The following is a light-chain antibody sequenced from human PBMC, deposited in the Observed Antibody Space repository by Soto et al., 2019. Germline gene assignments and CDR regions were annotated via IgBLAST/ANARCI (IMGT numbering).Light chain of an antibody. CDR2: GGS. J-gene: IGKJ1*01. CDR1: QSVSSSY. CDR3: QHYGGSQWT. V-gene: IGKV3-20*01. Sequence: EIVLTQSPGTLSLSPGERATLSCRASQSVSSSYLAWYQQKPGQAPRPLIYGGSSRATGIPDRFSGSGSGTDFTLTISRLEPEDFAVYYCQHYGGSQWTFGQGTKVEIK.